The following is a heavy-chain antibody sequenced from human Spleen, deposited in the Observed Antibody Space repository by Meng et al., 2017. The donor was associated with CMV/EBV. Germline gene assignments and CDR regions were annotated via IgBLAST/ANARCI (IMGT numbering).Heavy chain of an antibody. D-gene: IGHD2-2*01. J-gene: IGHJ5*02. CDR3: ARGIPFYCSSTSCYFDWFDP. CDR2: ISSSSTI. V-gene: IGHV3-69-1*01. CDR1: GFTFSDYY. Sequence: GGSLRLSCAASGFTFSDYYMNWVRQAPGKGLGWVSSISSSSTIYYADSVKGRFTISRDNAKNTLYLQMNSLRAEDTAVYYCARGIPFYCSSTSCYFDWFDPWGQGTLVTVSS.